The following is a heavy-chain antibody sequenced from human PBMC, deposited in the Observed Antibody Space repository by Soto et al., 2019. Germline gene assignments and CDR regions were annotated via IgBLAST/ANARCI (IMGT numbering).Heavy chain of an antibody. CDR2: TSAYNGNT. D-gene: IGHD3-10*01. V-gene: IGHV1-18*04. CDR1: WFTFSRFG. J-gene: IGHJ5*02. CDR3: ARDMVRGVTNRYNWFDP. Sequence: GAPVEGSLKASWFTFSRFGISWVRTAPGQGLDSMGCTSAYNGNTNYAQKLQGRVTMTTDTSTSTAYMELRSLRSDDTAVYYCARDMVRGVTNRYNWFDPWGQGTLVTVSS.